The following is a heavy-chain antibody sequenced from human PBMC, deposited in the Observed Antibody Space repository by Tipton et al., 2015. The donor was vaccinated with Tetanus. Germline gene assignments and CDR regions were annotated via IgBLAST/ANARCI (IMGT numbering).Heavy chain of an antibody. Sequence: SLRLSCAASGFTFSDYYMSWIRQAPGKGLEWVSYISSSSSYTNYADSVKGRFTISRDNAKNSLYLQMNSLRAEDTAVYYCARATSNWGYFDYWGQGTLVTVSS. CDR1: GFTFSDYY. J-gene: IGHJ4*02. CDR2: ISSSSSYT. V-gene: IGHV3-11*06. D-gene: IGHD7-27*01. CDR3: ARATSNWGYFDY.